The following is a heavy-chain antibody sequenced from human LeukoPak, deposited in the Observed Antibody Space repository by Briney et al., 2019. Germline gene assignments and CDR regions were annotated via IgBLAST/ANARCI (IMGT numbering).Heavy chain of an antibody. CDR1: GFTFSSYS. CDR3: ARVIHQWLVPQSSPGLNDY. V-gene: IGHV3-48*01. Sequence: GGSLRLSCAASGFTFSSYSMNWVRQAPGKGLEWVSYISSSSSTIYYADSVKGRFTISRDNAKNSLYLQMNSLRAEDTAVYYCARVIHQWLVPQSSPGLNDYRGQGTLVTVSS. J-gene: IGHJ4*02. D-gene: IGHD6-19*01. CDR2: ISSSSSTI.